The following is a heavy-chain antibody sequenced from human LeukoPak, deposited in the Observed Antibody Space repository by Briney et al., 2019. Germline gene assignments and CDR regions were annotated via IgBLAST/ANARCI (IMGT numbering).Heavy chain of an antibody. D-gene: IGHD3/OR15-3a*01. V-gene: IGHV4-4*02. CDR1: GGSIITSNW. CDR3: ARVFGLYQEAMDV. CDR2: IHHSGIT. J-gene: IGHJ6*02. Sequence: PSGTLSLTCAVSGGSIITSNWWSWVRQPPGKGLEWIGEIHHSGITNYNPSLKSRVTISVDKSKKQFSLVLNSVTAADTAVYFCARVFGLYQEAMDVWGPGTTVTVSS.